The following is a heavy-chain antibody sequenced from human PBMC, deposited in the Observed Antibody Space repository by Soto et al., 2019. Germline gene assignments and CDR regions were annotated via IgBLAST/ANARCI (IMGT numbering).Heavy chain of an antibody. D-gene: IGHD2-2*01. CDR2: IYYSGST. V-gene: IGHV4-39*01. CDR3: ARTTLLGYCSSTSCRMPFDY. J-gene: IGHJ4*02. CDR1: GGSISSSSYY. Sequence: SETLSLTCTVSGGSISSSSYYWGWIRQPPGKGLEWIGSIYYSGSTYYNPSLKSRVTISVDTSKNQFSLKLSSVTAADTAVYYCARTTLLGYCSSTSCRMPFDYWGQGTLVTVSS.